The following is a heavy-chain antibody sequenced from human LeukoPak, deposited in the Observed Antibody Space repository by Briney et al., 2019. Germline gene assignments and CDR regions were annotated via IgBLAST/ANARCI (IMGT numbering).Heavy chain of an antibody. J-gene: IGHJ4*02. CDR2: INPNSGGT. D-gene: IGHD6-19*01. Sequence: ASVKVSCKASGYTFICYYIHWVRQAPGQGLEGMGWINPNSGGTNYAQKFQGRVTMTRDTSISTVYMELSRLRSDDTAVYYCARGLRWIAVTGTWYYFDYWGQGTLVTVSS. CDR1: GYTFICYY. CDR3: ARGLRWIAVTGTWYYFDY. V-gene: IGHV1-2*02.